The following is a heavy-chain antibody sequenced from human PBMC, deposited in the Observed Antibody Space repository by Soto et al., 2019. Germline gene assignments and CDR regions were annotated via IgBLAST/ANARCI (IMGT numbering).Heavy chain of an antibody. CDR3: ARDGDVNTGFGKDY. D-gene: IGHD3-16*01. CDR2: IWHDGGNK. Sequence: QVQVVESGGAAVQPGQSLRLSCAASGFTFSSYGMHWVRQAPGKGLEWVAFIWHDGGNKFYAESVKGRFTISRDNSKNTLYLQMTSLSAEDTAMYYCARDGDVNTGFGKDYWGQGTLVTVSS. CDR1: GFTFSSYG. J-gene: IGHJ4*02. V-gene: IGHV3-33*08.